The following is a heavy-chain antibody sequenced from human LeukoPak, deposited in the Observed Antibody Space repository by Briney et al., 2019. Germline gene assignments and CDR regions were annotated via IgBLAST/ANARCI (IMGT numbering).Heavy chain of an antibody. CDR1: GFSFGDYG. CDR2: IDWNGYRK. D-gene: IGHD2-15*01. CDR3: ARSGGHCSGGSCYLYFYYIDV. J-gene: IGHJ6*03. Sequence: GGSLRLSCAASGFSFGDYGMSWVRQIPGKGLEWVSGIDWNGYRKGCADSVKGRFSISRDNAKNSLYLQMNSLRAEDTALYYCARSGGHCSGGSCYLYFYYIDVWGKGTTVTVSS. V-gene: IGHV3-20*04.